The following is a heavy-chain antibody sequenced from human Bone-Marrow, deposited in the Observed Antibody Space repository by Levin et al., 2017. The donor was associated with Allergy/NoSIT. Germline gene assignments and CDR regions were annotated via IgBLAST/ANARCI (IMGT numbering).Heavy chain of an antibody. CDR2: ISYDGSNK. V-gene: IGHV3-30*04. J-gene: IGHJ4*02. CDR1: GFTFSSYA. CDR3: AREEQVSWGDYGDYADY. Sequence: GESLKISCAASGFTFSSYAMHWVRQAPGKGLEWVAVISYDGSNKYYADSVKGRFTISRDNSKNTLYLQMNSLRAEDTAVYYCAREEQVSWGDYGDYADYWGQGTLVTVSS. D-gene: IGHD4-17*01.